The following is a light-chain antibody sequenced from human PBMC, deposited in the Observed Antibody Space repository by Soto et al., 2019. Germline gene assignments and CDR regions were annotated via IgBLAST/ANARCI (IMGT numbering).Light chain of an antibody. V-gene: IGLV2-14*01. CDR2: EVT. J-gene: IGLJ3*02. CDR3: NSYTTTSSWV. CDR1: SSDVGGYNY. Sequence: ALTQPASVSGSPGQSITISCTGTSSDVGGYNYVSWYQQHPGKAPKLIIYEVTNRPSGVSNRFSGSKSGNTASLTISGLQAEDEADYYCNSYTTTSSWVFGGGTKLT.